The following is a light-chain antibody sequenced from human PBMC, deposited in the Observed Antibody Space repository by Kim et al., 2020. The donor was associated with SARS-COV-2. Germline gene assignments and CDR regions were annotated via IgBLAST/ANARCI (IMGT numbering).Light chain of an antibody. J-gene: IGKJ2*01. CDR2: AAS. Sequence: DIQMTQSPSSLSASVGDRVTITCRASQGISSYLNWYQQKPGKAPKLLIYAASSLQSGVPSRFSGSGSGTDFTLTISSLQPEDFATYYCQQSYSTPPYTFGQGTKL. CDR3: QQSYSTPPYT. V-gene: IGKV1-39*01. CDR1: QGISSY.